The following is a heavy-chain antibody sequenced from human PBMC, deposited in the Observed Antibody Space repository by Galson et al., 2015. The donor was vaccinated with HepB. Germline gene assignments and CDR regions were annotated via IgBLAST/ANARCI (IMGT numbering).Heavy chain of an antibody. D-gene: IGHD6-6*01. CDR1: GYTFTSYA. Sequence: SVKVSCKASGYTFTSYAISWVRQAPGQGLEWMGGIIPIFGTANYAQKFQGRVTITADESTSTAYMELSSLRSEDTAVYYCARGLIAARGGIFDYWGQGTLVTVSS. CDR3: ARGLIAARGGIFDY. V-gene: IGHV1-69*13. J-gene: IGHJ4*02. CDR2: IIPIFGTA.